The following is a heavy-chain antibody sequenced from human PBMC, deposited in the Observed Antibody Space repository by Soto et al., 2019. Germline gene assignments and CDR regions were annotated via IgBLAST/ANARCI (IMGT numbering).Heavy chain of an antibody. Sequence: QVQLQESGPGLVKPSQTLSLTCTVSGGSISSGDYYWSWIRQPPGKGLEWIGYIYYSGSTYYNPSLKSRVTISVDTSKNQFSLKLSSVTAADTAVYYCARGSWTDIVLVPAASRLDPWGQGTLVTVSS. D-gene: IGHD2-2*01. V-gene: IGHV4-30-4*01. CDR3: ARGSWTDIVLVPAASRLDP. CDR2: IYYSGST. J-gene: IGHJ5*02. CDR1: GGSISSGDYY.